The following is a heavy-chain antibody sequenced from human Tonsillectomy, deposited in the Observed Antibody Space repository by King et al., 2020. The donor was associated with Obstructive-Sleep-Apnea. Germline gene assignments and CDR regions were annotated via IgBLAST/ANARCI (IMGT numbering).Heavy chain of an antibody. J-gene: IGHJ2*01. V-gene: IGHV3-30*04. CDR2: TSYDGANQ. CDR3: ARGARPRNWYFDL. CDR1: GFTFSSYA. Sequence: QLVQSGGGVVQPGRSLRLSCAASGFTFSSYAMHWVRQAPGKGLEWVAVTSYDGANQYHADSVKGRFTISRDNSRNTLFLQMNSLRPEDTAMYYCARGARPRNWYFDLWGRGTLLTVSS.